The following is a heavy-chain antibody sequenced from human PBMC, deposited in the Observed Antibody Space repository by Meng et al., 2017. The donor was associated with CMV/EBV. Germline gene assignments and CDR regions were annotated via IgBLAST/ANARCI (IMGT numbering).Heavy chain of an antibody. J-gene: IGHJ5*02. D-gene: IGHD2-2*01. CDR2: IRSKAYGGTT. CDR3: TRDYGVVVPGWFDP. V-gene: IGHV3-49*04. Sequence: GESLKISCTASGFTFGDYAMSWVRQAPGKGLEWVGFIRSKAYGGTTEYAASVKGRFTISRDDSKSIAYLQMNSLKTEDTAVYYCTRDYGVVVPGWFDPWGQGTLVTVSS. CDR1: GFTFGDYA.